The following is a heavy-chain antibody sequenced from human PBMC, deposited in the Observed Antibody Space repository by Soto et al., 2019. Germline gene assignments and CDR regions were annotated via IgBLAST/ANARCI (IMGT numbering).Heavy chain of an antibody. J-gene: IGHJ6*02. D-gene: IGHD1-26*01. CDR3: ARAIVGATTLLSFHYYPMDV. CDR2: IYHSGST. CDR1: SGSFRSYY. Sequence: SETLSLTCTVSSGSFRSYYWSWIRQPPGKGLEWIGYIYHSGSTNYNPSLKSRVTMSVDTSKNQFSLRLTSVTATDTAVYYCARAIVGATTLLSFHYYPMDVWGQGTTVTVSS. V-gene: IGHV4-59*08.